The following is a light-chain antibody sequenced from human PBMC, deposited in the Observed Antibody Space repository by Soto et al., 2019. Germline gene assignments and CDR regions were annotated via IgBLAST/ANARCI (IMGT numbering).Light chain of an antibody. CDR2: DNN. J-gene: IGLJ2*01. V-gene: IGLV1-51*01. Sequence: QSVLTQPPSVSAAPGQKVTISCSGSSSNIGNNYVSWYQQVPGTAPKLLIYDNNKRPSGIPDRFSGSRSGTSATLGITGLQTGDEADYYCGTWDSSLSAGIFGGGTNSPS. CDR1: SSNIGNNY. CDR3: GTWDSSLSAGI.